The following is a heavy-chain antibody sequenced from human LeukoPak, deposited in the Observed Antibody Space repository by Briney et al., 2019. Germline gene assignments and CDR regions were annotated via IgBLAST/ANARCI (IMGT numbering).Heavy chain of an antibody. CDR3: ARDQKEPERWDFDY. CDR2: INPNSGGT. V-gene: IGHV1-2*02. Sequence: ASVKVSCKASGYTFTGYYMHWVRQAPGQGLEWMGWINPNSGGTNYAQKFQGRVTMTRDTSISTAYMELSRLRSDDTAVYYCARDQKEPERWDFDYWGQGTLVTVSS. CDR1: GYTFTGYY. D-gene: IGHD1-14*01. J-gene: IGHJ4*02.